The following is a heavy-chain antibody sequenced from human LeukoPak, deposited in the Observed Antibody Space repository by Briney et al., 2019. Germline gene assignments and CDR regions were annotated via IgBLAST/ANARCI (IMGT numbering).Heavy chain of an antibody. CDR3: AREGDYGDYEPWYFDL. CDR2: ISGSGGST. J-gene: IGHJ2*01. V-gene: IGHV3-23*01. CDR1: GFTFSSYA. Sequence: GGSLRLSCAASGFTFSSYAMSWVRQAPGKGLEWVSAISGSGGSTYYADSVKGRFTISRDNSKNTLYLQMNSLRAEDTAVYYCAREGDYGDYEPWYFDLWGRGTLVTVSS. D-gene: IGHD4-17*01.